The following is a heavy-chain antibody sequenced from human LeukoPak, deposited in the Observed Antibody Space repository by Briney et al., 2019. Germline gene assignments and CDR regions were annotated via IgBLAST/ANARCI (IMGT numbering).Heavy chain of an antibody. CDR2: MSYDGTNE. CDR3: ASWAGYSSGFYGPFDY. J-gene: IGHJ4*02. CDR1: GLNFIIYT. D-gene: IGHD6-19*01. Sequence: GGSRILACAASGLNFIIYTIHWVRQAPGEGLEWVAVMSYDGTNEYYADSVKGRFTLSRANSKTTVYLQMNTVRTEDTAVSYCASWAGYSSGFYGPFDYWGQGSVVSVSS. V-gene: IGHV3-30-3*01.